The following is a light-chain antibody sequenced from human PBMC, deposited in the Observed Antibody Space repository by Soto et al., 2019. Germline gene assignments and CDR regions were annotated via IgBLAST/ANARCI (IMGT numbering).Light chain of an antibody. CDR1: SSNIGEGYD. Sequence: QSVLTQPPSVSGAPGQRVTISCTGSSSNIGEGYDVHWYQQLPGTAPKLLIFGNGNRPSGVPDRFSGSKSDTSASLAITGLQAEDEADYYCQTYDSSLSGLFVFGTGTKVTV. V-gene: IGLV1-40*01. CDR3: QTYDSSLSGLFV. J-gene: IGLJ1*01. CDR2: GNG.